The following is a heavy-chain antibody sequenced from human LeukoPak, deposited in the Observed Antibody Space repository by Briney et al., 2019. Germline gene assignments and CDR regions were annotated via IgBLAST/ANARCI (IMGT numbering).Heavy chain of an antibody. V-gene: IGHV3-23*01. CDR1: GFTFSTYA. D-gene: IGHD6-19*01. CDR3: ARVQGGGYRTADY. Sequence: GGSLRLSCAASGFTFSTYAMTWVRQAPGKGLEWVSLISGTGGSTYYADSVKGRFTISRDNSKKTLFLQMNSLRGEDTAMYYCARVQGGGYRTADYWGQGTLVTVSS. J-gene: IGHJ4*02. CDR2: ISGTGGST.